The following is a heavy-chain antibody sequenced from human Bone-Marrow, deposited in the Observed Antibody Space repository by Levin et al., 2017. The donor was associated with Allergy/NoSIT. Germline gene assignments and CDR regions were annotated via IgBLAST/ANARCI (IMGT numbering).Heavy chain of an antibody. CDR2: INLANGNI. D-gene: IGHD3-16*01. J-gene: IGHJ6*02. CDR1: GYTVANYN. CDR3: TRAPPWGTYDYSYTMDV. V-gene: IGHV1-3*01. Sequence: ASVKVSCKASGYTVANYNMHWVRQAPGQRLEWMGRINLANGNIKYSQSFQGRVTITRDTSASTAYMDLSSLRSEDTAVYYCTRAPPWGTYDYSYTMDVWGQGTTVTVSS.